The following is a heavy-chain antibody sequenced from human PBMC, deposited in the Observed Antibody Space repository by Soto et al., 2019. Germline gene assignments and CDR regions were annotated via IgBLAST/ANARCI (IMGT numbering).Heavy chain of an antibody. CDR1: GGSISSSSYY. Sequence: SETLSLTCTVSGGSISSSSYYWGWIRQPPGKGLEWIGSIYYSGSTNYNPSLKSRVTISVDTTKNQFSLKLSSVTAADTAVYYCARGWQSSYYYYGMDVWGQGTTVTVSS. J-gene: IGHJ6*02. CDR3: ARGWQSSYYYYGMDV. D-gene: IGHD2-15*01. CDR2: IYYSGST. V-gene: IGHV4-39*07.